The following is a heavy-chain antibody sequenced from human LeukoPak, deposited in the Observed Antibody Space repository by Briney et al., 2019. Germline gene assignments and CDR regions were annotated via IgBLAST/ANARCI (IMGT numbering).Heavy chain of an antibody. Sequence: SQTPSLTCTVSGGSISSGDYYWSWIRQPPGKGLEWIGYIYYSGSTYYNPSLKSRVTISVDTSKNQFSLKLSSVTAADTAVYYCARSPAPGDDFWSGYKAWGQGTLVTVSS. CDR1: GGSISSGDYY. CDR3: ARSPAPGDDFWSGYKA. V-gene: IGHV4-30-4*01. D-gene: IGHD3-3*01. J-gene: IGHJ5*02. CDR2: IYYSGST.